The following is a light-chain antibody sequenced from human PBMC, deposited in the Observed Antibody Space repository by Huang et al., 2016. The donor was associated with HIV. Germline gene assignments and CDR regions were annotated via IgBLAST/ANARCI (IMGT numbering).Light chain of an antibody. J-gene: IGKJ1*01. Sequence: DIQMTQSPSTLSAFVGDRVTITCRTSHSISSWLAWYQQKPGKAPNLLISKASDLESGVPSRFSGNGSGTEFTLTISGLQADDLATYYYQQQWTFGQGTKVEI. V-gene: IGKV1-5*03. CDR3: QQQWT. CDR2: KAS. CDR1: HSISSW.